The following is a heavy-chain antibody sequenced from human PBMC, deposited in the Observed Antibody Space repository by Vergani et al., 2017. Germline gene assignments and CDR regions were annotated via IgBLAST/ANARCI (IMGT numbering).Heavy chain of an antibody. CDR1: GFTFSSYW. Sequence: EVQLVESGGGLVQPGGSLRLSCAASGFTFSSYWMHWVRQAPGKGLEWVSSISSSSSYIYYADSVKGRFTISRDNAKNSLYLQMNSLRAEDTAVYYCARDWAYLPPRDWFDPWGQGTLVTVSS. V-gene: IGHV3-21*01. D-gene: IGHD3-16*01. CDR3: ARDWAYLPPRDWFDP. J-gene: IGHJ5*02. CDR2: ISSSSSYI.